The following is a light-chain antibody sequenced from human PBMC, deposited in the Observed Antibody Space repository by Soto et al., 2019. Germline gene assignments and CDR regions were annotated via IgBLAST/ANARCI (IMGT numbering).Light chain of an antibody. J-gene: IGKJ1*01. CDR2: AAS. V-gene: IGKV1-12*01. CDR1: QAISTW. CDR3: QQANSFPRT. Sequence: DIQMTQSPSSVSSSVGDRVTITCRASQAISTWLAWYQQKPGEAPKLLIYAASNLQTGVPSRFSGSGSGTDFTLTISRLQHEYFATYYCQQANSFPRTFGQGTKVEIK.